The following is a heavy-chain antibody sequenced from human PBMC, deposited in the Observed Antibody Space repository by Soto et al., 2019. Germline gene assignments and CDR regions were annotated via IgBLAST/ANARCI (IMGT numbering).Heavy chain of an antibody. CDR2: ISRSGGST. J-gene: IGHJ5*02. CDR1: GFTFSSYA. V-gene: IGHV3-23*01. D-gene: IGHD6-19*01. CDR3: ANNLVSGWRGFDP. Sequence: EVQLLESGGGLVQPGGSLRLSCAASGFTFSSYAMSWVRQAPGKGLEWVSAISRSGGSTYYADSVKGRFTISRDNSKNTLYLQMNSLSAEATAVYYCANNLVSGWRGFDPWGQGTLVTVSS.